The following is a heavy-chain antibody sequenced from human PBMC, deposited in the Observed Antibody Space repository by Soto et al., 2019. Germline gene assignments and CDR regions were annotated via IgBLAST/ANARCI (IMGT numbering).Heavy chain of an antibody. J-gene: IGHJ4*02. Sequence: VQLVQSGAEVKKPGSSVRVSCKASGGTFSTYAITWVRQAPGQGLEWMGGIIPISGLGKYAQKFQGRLTTTADESTSTAHMELSSLRSEDTAMYYCARVVNDYGDYAFEYWGQGTLVTVSS. CDR3: ARVVNDYGDYAFEY. V-gene: IGHV1-69*01. CDR1: GGTFSTYA. D-gene: IGHD4-17*01. CDR2: IIPISGLG.